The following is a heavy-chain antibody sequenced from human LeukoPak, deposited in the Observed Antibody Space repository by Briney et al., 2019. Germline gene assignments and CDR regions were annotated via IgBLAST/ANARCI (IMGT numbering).Heavy chain of an antibody. D-gene: IGHD2-15*01. J-gene: IGHJ3*02. Sequence: SVKVSCKASGGTFSSYAISWVRQAPGQGLEWMGGIIPIFGTANYAQKFQGRVTITTDESTSTAYMELSSLRSGDTAVYYCARGLVVTDDAFDIWGQGTMVTVSS. V-gene: IGHV1-69*05. CDR1: GGTFSSYA. CDR2: IIPIFGTA. CDR3: ARGLVVTDDAFDI.